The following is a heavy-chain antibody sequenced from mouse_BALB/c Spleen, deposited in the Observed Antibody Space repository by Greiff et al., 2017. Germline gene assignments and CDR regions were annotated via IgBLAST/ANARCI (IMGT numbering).Heavy chain of an antibody. D-gene: IGHD1-2*01. V-gene: IGHV3-6*02. CDR2: ISYDGSN. CDR3: AREGLRLRSMDY. Sequence: EVKLMESGPGLVKPSQSLSLTCSVTGYSITSGYYWNWIRQFPGNKLEWMGYISYDGSNNYNPSLKNRISITRDTSKNQFFLKLNSVTTEDTATYYCAREGLRLRSMDYWGQGTSVTVSS. CDR1: GYSITSGYY. J-gene: IGHJ4*01.